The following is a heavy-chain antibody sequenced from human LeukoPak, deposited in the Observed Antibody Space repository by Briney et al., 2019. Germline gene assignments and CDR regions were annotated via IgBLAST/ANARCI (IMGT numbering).Heavy chain of an antibody. CDR3: ARVRRRGSAYGSGSYYFDY. Sequence: GRSLRLSCAASGFTFSDYYMSWIRQAPGKGLEWVSYISSSGSTIYYADSVKGRFTISRDNAKNSLYLQMNSLRAEDTAVYYCARVRRRGSAYGSGSYYFDYWGQGTLVTVSS. CDR2: ISSSGSTI. CDR1: GFTFSDYY. D-gene: IGHD3-10*01. V-gene: IGHV3-11*01. J-gene: IGHJ4*02.